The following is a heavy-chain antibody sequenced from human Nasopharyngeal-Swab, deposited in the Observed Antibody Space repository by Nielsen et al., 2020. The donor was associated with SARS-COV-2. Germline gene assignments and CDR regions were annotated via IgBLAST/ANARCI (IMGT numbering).Heavy chain of an antibody. Sequence: GGSLTLSCAASGFTFSSYWMSWVRQAPGKGLEWVANIKQDGSEKYYVDSVKGRFTISRDNAKNSLYLQMNSLRLDDTAVYYCAKGVGYGDTGCFDEWGQGTLVTASS. D-gene: IGHD4-17*01. J-gene: IGHJ4*02. CDR2: IKQDGSEK. V-gene: IGHV3-7*03. CDR1: GFTFSSYW. CDR3: AKGVGYGDTGCFDE.